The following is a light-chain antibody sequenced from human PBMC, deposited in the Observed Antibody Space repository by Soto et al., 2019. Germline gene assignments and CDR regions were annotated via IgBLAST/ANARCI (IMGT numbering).Light chain of an antibody. CDR1: NSNIGSNT. J-gene: IGLJ3*02. V-gene: IGLV1-44*01. CDR2: NNN. CDR3: AAWDDSLNGVV. Sequence: QSVLTQPPSASGTPGRRVTISCSGSNSNIGSNTVNWYQQLPGTAPKLLIYNNNQRPSGVPDRFSGSKSGTSASLAISGLQSEDEADYYCAAWDDSLNGVVFGGGTQLTVL.